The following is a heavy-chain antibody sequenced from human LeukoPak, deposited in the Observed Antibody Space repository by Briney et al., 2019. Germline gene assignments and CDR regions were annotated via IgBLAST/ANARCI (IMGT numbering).Heavy chain of an antibody. V-gene: IGHV3-30*04. Sequence: QPGGSLRLSCAASGFTFSSYAMHWVRQAPGKGLEWVAVISYDGSNKYYADSVKGRFTISRDNSKNTLYLQMNSLRAEDTAVYYCARDYEDTETTFDFDYWGQGTLVTVSS. CDR3: ARDYEDTETTFDFDY. D-gene: IGHD3-10*02. CDR2: ISYDGSNK. CDR1: GFTFSSYA. J-gene: IGHJ4*02.